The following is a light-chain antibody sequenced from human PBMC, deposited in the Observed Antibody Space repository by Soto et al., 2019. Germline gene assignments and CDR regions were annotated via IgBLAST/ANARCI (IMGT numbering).Light chain of an antibody. Sequence: IQLTQSPSSLSASVGDRVTITCRASQGISRYINWYQQKPGKAPKLLINAASSLQSGVPSRFSGSGSGTDFTLTISNLQPEDFATYYCQQTYTTPFTFGPGTKVDIK. CDR2: AAS. J-gene: IGKJ3*01. CDR1: QGISRY. CDR3: QQTYTTPFT. V-gene: IGKV1-39*01.